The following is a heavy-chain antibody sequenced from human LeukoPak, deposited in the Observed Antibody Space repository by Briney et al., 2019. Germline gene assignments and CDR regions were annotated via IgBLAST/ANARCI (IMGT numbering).Heavy chain of an antibody. V-gene: IGHV3-23*01. J-gene: IGHJ4*02. Sequence: GGSLRLSCAASGFTFSSYAMNWVRQAPGKGLEWVSAISGSVGTTYYADSVKGRFTISRDNSKNTLYLQMNSLRAEDTALYYCAKEKDTNYYDSRIFDYWGQGTLVTVSS. CDR1: GFTFSSYA. CDR3: AKEKDTNYYDSRIFDY. D-gene: IGHD3-22*01. CDR2: ISGSVGTT.